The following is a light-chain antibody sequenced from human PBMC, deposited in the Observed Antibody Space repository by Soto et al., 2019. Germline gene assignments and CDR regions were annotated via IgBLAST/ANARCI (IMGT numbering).Light chain of an antibody. J-gene: IGKJ5*01. V-gene: IGKV3D-20*02. CDR2: GAS. CDR3: QQRSNWPLT. CDR1: QSVSSSY. Sequence: IVLTQSPCTLSLSPGERATPCCRFSQSVSSSYLAWYQQRPGQPPRLLIYGASNRATGIPDRFSGSGSGTDFTLTISRLEPEDFAVYYCQQRSNWPLTFGQGTRLEI.